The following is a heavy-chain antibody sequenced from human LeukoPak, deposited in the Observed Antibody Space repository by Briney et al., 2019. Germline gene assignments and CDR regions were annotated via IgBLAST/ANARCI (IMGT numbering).Heavy chain of an antibody. CDR2: IYYTGST. D-gene: IGHD1-26*01. V-gene: IGHV4-39*01. J-gene: IGHJ4*02. CDR3: ARGELPFF. Sequence: SETLSLTCTVSGASIRDTSYYWGWLRQPPGKALEWIGNIYYTGSTYYNPSLKSRVTISVDMSKNQFSLKLRFVTAADTAVYYCARGELPFFWGQGTLVTVSS. CDR1: GASIRDTSYY.